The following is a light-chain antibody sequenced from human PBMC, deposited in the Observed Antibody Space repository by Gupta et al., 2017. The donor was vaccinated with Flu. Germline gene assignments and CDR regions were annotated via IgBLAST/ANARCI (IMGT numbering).Light chain of an antibody. Sequence: VTISCSGSSSNIGNNYVSWYQQLPGTAPKLLIYENNKRPSGMPDRFSGSKSGTSATLGITGLQTGDEADYYCGTWDSSLSAGRVFGGGTKLTVL. V-gene: IGLV1-51*02. J-gene: IGLJ3*02. CDR1: SSNIGNNY. CDR2: ENN. CDR3: GTWDSSLSAGRV.